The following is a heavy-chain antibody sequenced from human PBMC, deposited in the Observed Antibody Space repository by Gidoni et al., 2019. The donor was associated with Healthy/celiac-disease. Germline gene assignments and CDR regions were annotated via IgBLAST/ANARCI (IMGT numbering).Heavy chain of an antibody. CDR2: ISGSGGST. Sequence: EVQLLESGGRLVQPGGSLRLSCAASGFTFSSYAMSWVRQAPGKGLEWVSAISGSGGSTYYADSVKGRFTISRDNSKNTLYLQMNSLRAEDTAVYYCAKGPPWGYDFWSGYFFDYWGQGTLVTVSS. D-gene: IGHD3-3*01. J-gene: IGHJ4*02. V-gene: IGHV3-23*01. CDR1: GFTFSSYA. CDR3: AKGPPWGYDFWSGYFFDY.